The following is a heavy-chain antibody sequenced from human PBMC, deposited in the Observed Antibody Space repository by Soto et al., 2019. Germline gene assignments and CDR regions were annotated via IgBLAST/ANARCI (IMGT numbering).Heavy chain of an antibody. CDR1: GFTFSSYW. CDR2: IKQDGSEK. J-gene: IGHJ6*02. V-gene: IGHV3-7*03. CDR3: AREGTKVTTYYYGMDV. Sequence: PGGSLRLSCAASGFTFSSYWMSWVRQAPGKGLEWVANIKQDGSEKYYVDSVKGRFTISRDNAKNSLYLQMNSLRAEDTAVYYCAREGTKVTTYYYGMDVWGQGTTVTVSS. D-gene: IGHD4-4*01.